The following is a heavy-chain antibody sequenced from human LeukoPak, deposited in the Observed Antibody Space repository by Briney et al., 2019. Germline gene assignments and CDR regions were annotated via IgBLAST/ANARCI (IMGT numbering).Heavy chain of an antibody. CDR1: GFTFSDFS. CDR2: ISTGSADR. V-gene: IGHV3-48*01. Sequence: GGSLRLSCAASGFTFSDFSFSWVRQAPGKGLEWVSYISTGSADRKYADSVKGRFTISRDDATNSVSLLMNSLGGDDAAVYYCARDVGYCSGGNCYRWFASWGQGTLVTVSS. CDR3: ARDVGYCSGGNCYRWFAS. J-gene: IGHJ5*01. D-gene: IGHD2-15*01.